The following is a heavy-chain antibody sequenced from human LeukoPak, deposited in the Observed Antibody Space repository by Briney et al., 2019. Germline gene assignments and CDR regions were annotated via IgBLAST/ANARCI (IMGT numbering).Heavy chain of an antibody. CDR1: GGSISSYY. D-gene: IGHD6-19*01. CDR3: ARESPGYSSGWYWFDY. V-gene: IGHV4-4*07. CDR2: IYTSGST. J-gene: IGHJ4*02. Sequence: PSETPSLTCTVSGGSISSYYWSWIRQPAGKGLEWIGRIYTSGSTNYNPSLKSRVTVSVDTSKNQFSLKLSSVTAADTAVYYCARESPGYSSGWYWFDYWCQGTLVTVSS.